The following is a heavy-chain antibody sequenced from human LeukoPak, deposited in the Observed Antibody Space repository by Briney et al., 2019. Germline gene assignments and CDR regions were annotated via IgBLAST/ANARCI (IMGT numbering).Heavy chain of an antibody. CDR1: GFTFSNYA. CDR2: ISNSGGTT. D-gene: IGHD5-18*01. Sequence: QPGGSLRLSCAASGFTFSNYALNWVRQAPGKGLEWVSGISNSGGTTYYADSVKGRFTISRDNSKNTLYLQMNSLRTEDTAVYYCARDRKTDGYFYWYFDLWGRGTLVTVSS. CDR3: ARDRKTDGYFYWYFDL. V-gene: IGHV3-23*01. J-gene: IGHJ2*01.